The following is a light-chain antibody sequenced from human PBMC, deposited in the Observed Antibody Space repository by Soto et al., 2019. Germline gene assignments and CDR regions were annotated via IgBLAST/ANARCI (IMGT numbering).Light chain of an antibody. V-gene: IGLV2-14*01. CDR1: SSDTAGYNY. CDR2: EVS. Sequence: QSVLTQPASVSGSPGQSITISCTGTSSDTAGYNYVSWYQQHPGKAPKLMIYEVSNRPSGVSNRFSGSQSGNTASLTISGLXXEDEANYYCSSYTTSNTPLYVFGTGTK. J-gene: IGLJ1*01. CDR3: SSYTTSNTPLYV.